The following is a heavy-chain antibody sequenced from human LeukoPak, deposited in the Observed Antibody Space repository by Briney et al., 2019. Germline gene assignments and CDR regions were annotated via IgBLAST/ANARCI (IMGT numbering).Heavy chain of an antibody. CDR3: AKQQWLPIVHYYYYMDV. Sequence: PGGSLRLSCAASGFIFSSYAMSWVRQAPGKGLEWVSSLSGSGSNTHYADSVKGRFTISRDNAKNTLYLQMNSLRADDTAVYYCAKQQWLPIVHYYYYMDVWGKGTTVTVSS. CDR2: LSGSGSNT. J-gene: IGHJ6*03. D-gene: IGHD6-19*01. V-gene: IGHV3-23*01. CDR1: GFIFSSYA.